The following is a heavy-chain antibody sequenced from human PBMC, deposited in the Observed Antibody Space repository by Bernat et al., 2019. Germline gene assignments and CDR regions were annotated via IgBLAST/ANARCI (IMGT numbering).Heavy chain of an antibody. CDR3: ASDSRKDDI. D-gene: IGHD6-13*01. Sequence: QVQLVESGGGVVQPGRSLRLSCAASGFTFSSYAMHWVRQAPGKGLEWVAVISYDGSNKYYADSVKGRFTISRDNSKNTLYLQMNSLRAEDTAVYYCASDSRKDDIWGQGTLVTVSS. V-gene: IGHV3-30-3*01. J-gene: IGHJ4*02. CDR1: GFTFSSYA. CDR2: ISYDGSNK.